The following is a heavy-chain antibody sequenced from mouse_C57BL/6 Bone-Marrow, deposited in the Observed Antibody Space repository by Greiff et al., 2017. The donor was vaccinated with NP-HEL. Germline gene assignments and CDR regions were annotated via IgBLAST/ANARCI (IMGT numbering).Heavy chain of an antibody. CDR2: INYDGSST. D-gene: IGHD1-1*01. CDR3: ARGAYYYGSSWYFDV. V-gene: IGHV5-16*01. J-gene: IGHJ1*03. CDR1: GFTFSDYY. Sequence: EVKLMESEGGLVQPGSSMKLSCTASGFTFSDYYMAWVRQVPEKGLEWVANINYDGSSTYYLDSLKSRFIISRDNAKNILYLQMSSLKSEDTATYYCARGAYYYGSSWYFDVWGTGTTVTVSS.